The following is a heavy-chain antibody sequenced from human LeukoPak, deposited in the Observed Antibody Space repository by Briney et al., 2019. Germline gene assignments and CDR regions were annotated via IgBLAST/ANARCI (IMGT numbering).Heavy chain of an antibody. CDR2: IIPIFGTA. CDR3: AREDDILTGYSDY. V-gene: IGHV1-69*06. Sequence: ASVKVSCKASGGTFSSYAISWVRQAPGQGLEWMGGIIPIFGTANYAQKFQGRVTITADKSTSTAYMELSSLRSEDTAVYYYAREDDILTGYSDYWGQGTLVTVSS. CDR1: GGTFSSYA. D-gene: IGHD3-9*01. J-gene: IGHJ4*02.